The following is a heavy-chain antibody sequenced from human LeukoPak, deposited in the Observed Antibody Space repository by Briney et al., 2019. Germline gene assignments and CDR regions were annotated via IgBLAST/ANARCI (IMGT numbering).Heavy chain of an antibody. D-gene: IGHD3-10*01. J-gene: IGHJ4*02. CDR1: GYSFTSYV. Sequence: ASVKVSFKASGYSFTSYVITWVRQAPGQGLEWMGWISAYNGNTNYAQKFQGRVTMTTDASTSLAYMELRSLRSDDTAVYYCARAWFGEVNRRHFDYWGQGTLVTVSS. CDR3: ARAWFGEVNRRHFDY. CDR2: ISAYNGNT. V-gene: IGHV1-18*01.